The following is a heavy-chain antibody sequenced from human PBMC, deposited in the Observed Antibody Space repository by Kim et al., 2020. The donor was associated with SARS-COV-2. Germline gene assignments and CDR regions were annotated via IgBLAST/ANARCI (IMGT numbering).Heavy chain of an antibody. CDR1: GFTFSSYA. D-gene: IGHD2-21*02. CDR2: ISGGGVNT. V-gene: IGHV3-23*01. Sequence: GGSLRLSCAASGFTFSSYAMSWVRQAPGKGLEWVSVISGGGVNTFYADSVRGRFTISRDNSKNTLYLQMNSLRDEDTALYYCAKVVVMDDCYNYYYYGR. CDR3: AKVVVMDDCYNYYYYGR. J-gene: IGHJ6*01.